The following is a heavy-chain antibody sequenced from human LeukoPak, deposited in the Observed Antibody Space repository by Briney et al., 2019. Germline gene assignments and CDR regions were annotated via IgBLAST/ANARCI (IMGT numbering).Heavy chain of an antibody. V-gene: IGHV3-53*01. J-gene: IGHJ3*02. CDR1: GFAVSSNY. CDR3: ARAARITMVRGVIGGAFDI. D-gene: IGHD3-10*01. Sequence: GGSLRLSCAVSGFAVSSNYMTWVRQAPGKGLEWVSFLYTTGSTYYTDSVKGRFTISRDSSKNTLDLQLNSLRAEDTAVYYCARAARITMVRGVIGGAFDIWGQGTMVTVSS. CDR2: LYTTGST.